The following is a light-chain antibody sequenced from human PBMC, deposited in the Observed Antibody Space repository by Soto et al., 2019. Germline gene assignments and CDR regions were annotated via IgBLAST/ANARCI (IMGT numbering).Light chain of an antibody. J-gene: IGKJ3*01. CDR3: QQYYSYPPSFT. CDR2: SAS. Sequence: AIRMTQSPSSFSASTGDRVTITCRASQDISNSLAWYQQKPGKAPNLLIYSASTLQSGVPSRFSGGGSGTDFTLTISGLQSEDFATYCCQQYYSYPPSFTFGPGTKVEI. V-gene: IGKV1-8*01. CDR1: QDISNS.